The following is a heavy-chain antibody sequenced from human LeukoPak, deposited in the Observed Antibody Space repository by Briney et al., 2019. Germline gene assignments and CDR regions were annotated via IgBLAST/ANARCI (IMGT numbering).Heavy chain of an antibody. J-gene: IGHJ4*02. D-gene: IGHD3-22*01. CDR3: AKAGAYDSSGSFDY. CDR2: ISWNSGSI. CDR1: GFTFDDYA. Sequence: GRSLRLSCAASGFTFDDYAMHWVRQAPGKGLEWVSGISWNSGSIGYADSVEGRFTISRDNAKNSLYLQMNSLRAEDTALYYCAKAGAYDSSGSFDYWGQGTLVTVSS. V-gene: IGHV3-9*01.